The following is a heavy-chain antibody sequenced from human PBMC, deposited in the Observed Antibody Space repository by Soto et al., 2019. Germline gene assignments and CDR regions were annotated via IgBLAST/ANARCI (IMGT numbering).Heavy chain of an antibody. CDR2: ISYDGSNK. D-gene: IGHD3-10*01. J-gene: IGHJ4*02. Sequence: QVQLVESGGGVVQPGRSLRLSCAASGFTFSSYGMHWVRQAPGKGLEWVAVISYDGSNKYYADSVKGRFTISRDNSKHTLYLQMNSLRAEDTAVYYCAKDPYGVRGLNDYWGQGTLVTVSS. V-gene: IGHV3-30*18. CDR3: AKDPYGVRGLNDY. CDR1: GFTFSSYG.